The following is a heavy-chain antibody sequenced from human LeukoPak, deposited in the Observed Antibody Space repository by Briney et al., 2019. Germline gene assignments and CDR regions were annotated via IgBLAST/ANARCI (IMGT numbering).Heavy chain of an antibody. J-gene: IGHJ5*02. CDR1: GFTFSSYS. CDR2: ISTSSSYI. V-gene: IGHV3-21*01. D-gene: IGHD3-3*01. Sequence: GGYLSLSCAASGFTFSSYSMNWVRQGPGQGLEWVSSISTSSSYIYHADSVKGRFTISRDNAKNSLYLQMNSLRAEDTAVYYCARDRGETYDFWSGSPPNWFDPWGQGTLVTVSS. CDR3: ARDRGETYDFWSGSPPNWFDP.